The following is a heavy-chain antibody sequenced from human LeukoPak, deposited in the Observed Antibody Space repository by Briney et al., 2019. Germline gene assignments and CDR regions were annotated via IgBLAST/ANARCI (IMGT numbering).Heavy chain of an antibody. V-gene: IGHV1-24*01. D-gene: IGHD1-26*01. J-gene: IGHJ4*02. CDR2: FDPEDGET. Sequence: ASVKVSCKVSGYTLTELSMHWVRQAPGKGLEWMGGFDPEDGETIYAQKFQGRVTITADKSTSTAYMELSSLRSEDTAVYYCAIMTTTGDGKFDYWGQGTLVTVSS. CDR3: AIMTTTGDGKFDY. CDR1: GYTLTELS.